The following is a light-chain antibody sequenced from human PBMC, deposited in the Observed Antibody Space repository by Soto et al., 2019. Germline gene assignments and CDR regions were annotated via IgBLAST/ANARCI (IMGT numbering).Light chain of an antibody. J-gene: IGLJ1*01. CDR3: AAWDDSLSGLYV. CDR2: SNN. CDR1: SSNIGSNY. Sequence: QPVLTQPPSASGTPGQRVIISCSGSSSNIGSNYVYWYQQLPGTAPKLIYSNNQRPSGVPDRFSASKSSTSASLAISGLRSEDEADYYCAAWDDSLSGLYVFGTGTQLTVL. V-gene: IGLV1-47*02.